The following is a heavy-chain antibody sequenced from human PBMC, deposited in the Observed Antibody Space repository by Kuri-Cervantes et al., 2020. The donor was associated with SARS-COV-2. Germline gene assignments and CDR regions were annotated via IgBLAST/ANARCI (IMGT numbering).Heavy chain of an antibody. CDR3: ARASVVPAAYPTFDY. Sequence: SVKVSCKASGYTFTGYYMHWVRQAPGQGLEWMGGIIPIFGTANYAQKFQGRVTITTDESTSTAYMELSSLRSEDTAVYYCARASVVPAAYPTFDYWGQGTLVTVSS. D-gene: IGHD2-2*01. J-gene: IGHJ4*02. CDR2: IIPIFGTA. CDR1: GYTFTGYY. V-gene: IGHV1-69*05.